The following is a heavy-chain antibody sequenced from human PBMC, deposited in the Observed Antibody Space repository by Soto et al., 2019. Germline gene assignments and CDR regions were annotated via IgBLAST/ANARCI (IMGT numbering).Heavy chain of an antibody. CDR3: ARGTGGDYYMDV. Sequence: GGSLRLSCAASGFTVSSNYMSWVRQAPGKGLEGVSVIYSGGSTYYADSVKGRFTISRDNSKNTLYLQMNSLRAEDTAVYYCARGTGGDYYMDVWGKGTTVTVSS. CDR1: GFTVSSNY. D-gene: IGHD3-16*01. CDR2: IYSGGST. J-gene: IGHJ6*03. V-gene: IGHV3-53*01.